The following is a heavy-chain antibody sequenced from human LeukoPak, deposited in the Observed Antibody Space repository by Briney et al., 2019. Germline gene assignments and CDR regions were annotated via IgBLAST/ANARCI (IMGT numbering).Heavy chain of an antibody. Sequence: PSETLSLTCTVSGDSLRTTTYYWNWIRQPPGKGLEWIGGLYHSGTIYYNPSLKSRVTISADKSKNHFSLKLTSVTAADTAVYFCARDRELAALDPWGQGTLVIVSS. D-gene: IGHD1-26*01. V-gene: IGHV4-39*07. CDR1: GDSLRTTTYY. J-gene: IGHJ5*02. CDR3: ARDRELAALDP. CDR2: LYHSGTI.